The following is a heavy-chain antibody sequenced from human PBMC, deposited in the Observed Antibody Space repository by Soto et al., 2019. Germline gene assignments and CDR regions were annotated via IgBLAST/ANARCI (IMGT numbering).Heavy chain of an antibody. CDR2: IYYSGST. D-gene: IGHD4-17*01. V-gene: IGHV4-59*01. CDR3: ARAHYDDYSPGSDV. Sequence: SETLSLTCTVSGGSISSYYWSWIRQPPGKGLEWIGYIYYSGSTNYNPSLKSRVTISVDTSKNQFSLKLSSVTAADTAVYYCARAHYDDYSPGSDVWGKGTTVTVSS. CDR1: GGSISSYY. J-gene: IGHJ6*04.